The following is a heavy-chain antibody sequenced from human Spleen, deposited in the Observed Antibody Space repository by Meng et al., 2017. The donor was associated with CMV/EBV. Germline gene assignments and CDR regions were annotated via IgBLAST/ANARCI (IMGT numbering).Heavy chain of an antibody. J-gene: IGHJ4*02. V-gene: IGHV3-30*04. CDR2: MSKDGRNE. CDR3: AKGRYSSGSPFDY. CDR1: GFTFSDYP. D-gene: IGHD6-19*01. Sequence: GGSLRLSCAASGFTFSDYPMDWVRQAPGKGLEWVAVMSKDGRNEYYSDSVKGRFTISRDNAKNSLYLQMNSLRAEDTALYYCAKGRYSSGSPFDYWGQGTLVTVSS.